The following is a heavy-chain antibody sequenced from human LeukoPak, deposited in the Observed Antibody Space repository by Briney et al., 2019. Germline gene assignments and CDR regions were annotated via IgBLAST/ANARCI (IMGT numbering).Heavy chain of an antibody. Sequence: AGGSLRLSCAASGFTIIKYWMSWVRQAPGKGLEWVANINQGGSEKDYVDSVKGRFTISRDNAKNSLFLQMNSLRAEDTALYYCVPHYFDSSGYYHGYWGQGTLVTVSS. D-gene: IGHD3-22*01. CDR3: VPHYFDSSGYYHGY. CDR2: INQGGSEK. V-gene: IGHV3-7*01. CDR1: GFTIIKYW. J-gene: IGHJ4*02.